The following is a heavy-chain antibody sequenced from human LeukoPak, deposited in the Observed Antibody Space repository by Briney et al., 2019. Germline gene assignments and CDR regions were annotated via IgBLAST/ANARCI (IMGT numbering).Heavy chain of an antibody. Sequence: GESLKISCKSSGYSFTSYWIGWVRQMSGKGLEWMGIIYPGDSDTRYSPSFQGQVTISADKSISTAYLQWSSLKASDTAMYYCARHVRGVKDCGGDCYSDAFDIWGQGTMVTVSS. CDR2: IYPGDSDT. CDR3: ARHVRGVKDCGGDCYSDAFDI. D-gene: IGHD2-21*02. J-gene: IGHJ3*02. V-gene: IGHV5-51*01. CDR1: GYSFTSYW.